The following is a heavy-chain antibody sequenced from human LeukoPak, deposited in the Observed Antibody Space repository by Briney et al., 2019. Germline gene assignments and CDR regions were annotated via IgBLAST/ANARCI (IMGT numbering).Heavy chain of an antibody. Sequence: GGSLRLSCAASGFTFSSYSMNWVRQAPGKVLGWVSSISSSSSYIYYADSVKGRFTISRDNAKNSLYLQMNSLRAEDTALYYCARDLGYYGSGRGFDYWGQGTLVTVSS. CDR3: ARDLGYYGSGRGFDY. D-gene: IGHD3-10*01. CDR2: ISSSSSYI. J-gene: IGHJ4*02. V-gene: IGHV3-21*04. CDR1: GFTFSSYS.